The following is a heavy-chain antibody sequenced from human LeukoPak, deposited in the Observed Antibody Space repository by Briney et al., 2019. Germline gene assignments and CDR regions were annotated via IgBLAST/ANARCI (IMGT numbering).Heavy chain of an antibody. J-gene: IGHJ4*02. D-gene: IGHD5-18*01. Sequence: PSETLSLTCTVSGGSISSGDYYWRWISEPGGKGLEWIGYIYYSGSTYYNPSLKSRVTISVDTSKNQFSLKLSSVTAADTAVYYCARETAMVTSVPGELDYWGQGTLVTVSS. CDR3: ARETAMVTSVPGELDY. CDR1: GGSISSGDYY. CDR2: IYYSGST. V-gene: IGHV4-30-4*08.